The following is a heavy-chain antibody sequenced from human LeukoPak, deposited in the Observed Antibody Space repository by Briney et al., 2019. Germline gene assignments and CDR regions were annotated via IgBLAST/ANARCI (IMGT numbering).Heavy chain of an antibody. CDR1: GFTFSYYY. V-gene: IGHV3-11*04. CDR2: ISSSGSTI. J-gene: IGHJ5*02. CDR3: ARVARITMVRGVITGFDP. D-gene: IGHD3-10*01. Sequence: GGSLRLSCAASGFTFSYYYMSWIRQAPGKGLEWVSYISSSGSTIYYADSVKGRFTISRDNAKNSLYLQMNSLRAEDTAVYYCARVARITMVRGVITGFDPWGQGTLVTVSS.